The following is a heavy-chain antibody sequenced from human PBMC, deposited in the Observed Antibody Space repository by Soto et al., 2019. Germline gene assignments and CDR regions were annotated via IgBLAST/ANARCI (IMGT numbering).Heavy chain of an antibody. CDR2: ISWNSGSI. J-gene: IGHJ4*02. CDR3: AKGLRYNWNYLYYFDY. Sequence: GGSLRLSCAASGFTFDDYAMHWVRQAPGKGLEWVSGISWNSGSIGYADSVKGRFTISRDNAKNSLYLQMNSLRAEDTALYYCAKGLRYNWNYLYYFDYWGQGTLVTVSS. V-gene: IGHV3-9*01. CDR1: GFTFDDYA. D-gene: IGHD1-7*01.